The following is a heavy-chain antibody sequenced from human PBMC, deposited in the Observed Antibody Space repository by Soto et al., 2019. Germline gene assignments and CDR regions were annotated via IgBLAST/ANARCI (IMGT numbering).Heavy chain of an antibody. CDR3: ARLNRTYGDFDY. D-gene: IGHD4-17*01. Sequence: PSETLSLTCTVSGGSISSSDYYWGWIRQPPGKGLEWIGKIYYSGNTYYNPSLKSRLTISVDTSKNQFSLKLSSVTVADTAVYYCARLNRTYGDFDYWGQGILVTVSS. J-gene: IGHJ4*02. CDR1: GGSISSSDYY. V-gene: IGHV4-39*01. CDR2: IYYSGNT.